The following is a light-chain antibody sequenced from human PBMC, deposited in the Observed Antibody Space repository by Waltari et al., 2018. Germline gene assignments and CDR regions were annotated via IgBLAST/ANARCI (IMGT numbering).Light chain of an antibody. Sequence: DIQMTQSPSFVPASVGDRVTITCRASQGISIWLAWYQQKPGRAPKLPIYDASSLQSGVPSRFSGSGSGTDFILTISSLQPEDFATYYCLQASSFPLTLGGGTKVEIK. CDR3: LQASSFPLT. CDR1: QGISIW. CDR2: DAS. V-gene: IGKV1-12*01. J-gene: IGKJ4*01.